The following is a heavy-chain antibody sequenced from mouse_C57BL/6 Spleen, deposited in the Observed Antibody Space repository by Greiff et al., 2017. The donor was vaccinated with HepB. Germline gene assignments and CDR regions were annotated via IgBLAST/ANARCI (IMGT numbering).Heavy chain of an antibody. CDR3: ARNGYDGHAMDY. D-gene: IGHD2-2*01. J-gene: IGHJ4*01. Sequence: DVQLVESGGGLVKPGGSLKLSCAASGFTFSDYGMHWVRQAPEKGLEWVAYISSGSSTIYYADTVKGRFTISRDNAKNTLFLQMTSLRSEDTAMYYCARNGYDGHAMDYWGQGTSVTVSS. V-gene: IGHV5-17*01. CDR1: GFTFSDYG. CDR2: ISSGSSTI.